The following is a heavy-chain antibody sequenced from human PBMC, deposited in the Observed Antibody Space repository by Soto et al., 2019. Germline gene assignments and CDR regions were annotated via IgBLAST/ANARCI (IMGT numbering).Heavy chain of an antibody. Sequence: GASVEVSCKASGYTFTSYAMHWVRQAPGQRLEWMGWINAGNGNTKYSQKFQGRVTITRDTSASTAYMELSSLRSEDTAVYYCARPPLGELSFSFDPWGQGTLVTVSS. J-gene: IGHJ5*02. V-gene: IGHV1-3*01. D-gene: IGHD3-16*02. CDR1: GYTFTSYA. CDR2: INAGNGNT. CDR3: ARPPLGELSFSFDP.